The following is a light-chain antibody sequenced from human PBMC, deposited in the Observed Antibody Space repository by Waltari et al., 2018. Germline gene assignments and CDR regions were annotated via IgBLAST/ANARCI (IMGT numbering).Light chain of an antibody. CDR2: KAK. J-gene: IGLJ3*02. V-gene: IGLV8-61*01. CDR1: SGTLSTTSY. CDR3: ALYMGGGIWV. Sequence: QTVVPQAPSLSVSPGGTVTLTSTLSSGTLSTTSYPPWYQQTPGQALRTLGYKAKAGSAGGLVIFSGSNIGNAVALSFRGAEADDEFDYYCALYMGGGIWVYGGGTRLTVL.